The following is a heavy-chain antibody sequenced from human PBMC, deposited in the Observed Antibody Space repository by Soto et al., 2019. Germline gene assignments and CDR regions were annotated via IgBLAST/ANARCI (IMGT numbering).Heavy chain of an antibody. CDR1: GFTFSYYS. D-gene: IGHD4-17*01. V-gene: IGHV3-48*01. Sequence: GGSLRLSCAASGFTFSYYSMNWVRQAPGKGLEWVSYITGTGSATTYADSVKGRFTISRDNAKNSLYLQMNSLRVEDTAVYFCAKTIVHDYGGDNWGQGTLVSVSS. CDR3: AKTIVHDYGGDN. J-gene: IGHJ4*02. CDR2: ITGTGSAT.